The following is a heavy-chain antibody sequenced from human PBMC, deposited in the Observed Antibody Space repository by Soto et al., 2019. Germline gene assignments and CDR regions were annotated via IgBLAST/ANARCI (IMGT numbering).Heavy chain of an antibody. V-gene: IGHV1-8*01. CDR3: ARGVSAGVDY. D-gene: IGHD1-26*01. CDR2: MQPSTGRT. Sequence: ASVKVSCKASGYSFTSLNINWVRQTAGQGLEWMGWMQPSTGRTGYAQKFQGRVTMTRDTSINTAYMELTTLTSDDTAFYYCARGVSAGVDYWGQGTLVTVSS. CDR1: GYSFTSLN. J-gene: IGHJ4*02.